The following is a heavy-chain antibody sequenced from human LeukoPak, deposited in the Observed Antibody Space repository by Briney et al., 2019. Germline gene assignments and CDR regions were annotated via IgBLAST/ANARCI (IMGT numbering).Heavy chain of an antibody. CDR2: ISYDGSNK. Sequence: SCKASGGTFSSYAMHWVRQAPGKGLEWVAVISYDGSNKYYADSVKGRFTISRDNSKNTLYLQMNSLRAEDTAVYYCARDQNYYDSSGYILYLMDVWGQGTTVTVSS. CDR1: GGTFSSYA. CDR3: ARDQNYYDSSGYILYLMDV. V-gene: IGHV3-30-3*01. D-gene: IGHD3-22*01. J-gene: IGHJ6*02.